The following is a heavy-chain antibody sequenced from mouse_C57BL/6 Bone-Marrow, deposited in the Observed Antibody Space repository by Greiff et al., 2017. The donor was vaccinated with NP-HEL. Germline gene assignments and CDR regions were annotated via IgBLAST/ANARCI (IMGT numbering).Heavy chain of an antibody. CDR2: IYPRSGNT. J-gene: IGHJ2*01. CDR1: GYTFTSYG. CDR3: ARGVVSHFWDFDY. V-gene: IGHV1-81*01. D-gene: IGHD1-1*02. Sequence: QVQLQQSGAELARPGASVKLSCKASGYTFTSYGISWVKQRTGQGLEWIGEIYPRSGNTYYNEKFKGKATLTVDKSSSTAYMELRSLTSEDSAVYFCARGVVSHFWDFDYWGQGTPLTVSS.